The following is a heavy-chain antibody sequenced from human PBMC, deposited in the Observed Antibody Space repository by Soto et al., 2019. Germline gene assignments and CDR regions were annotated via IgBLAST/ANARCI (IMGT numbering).Heavy chain of an antibody. J-gene: IGHJ6*02. D-gene: IGHD2-2*01. V-gene: IGHV3-23*01. Sequence: GGSLRLSCAASGFTFSSYAMSWVRQAPGKGLEWVSAISGSGGSTYYADSVKGRFTISRDNSKNTLYLQMNSLRAEDTAVYYCARVVCSSTSCRYYYYYGMDVWGQGTKVTAP. CDR2: ISGSGGST. CDR3: ARVVCSSTSCRYYYYYGMDV. CDR1: GFTFSSYA.